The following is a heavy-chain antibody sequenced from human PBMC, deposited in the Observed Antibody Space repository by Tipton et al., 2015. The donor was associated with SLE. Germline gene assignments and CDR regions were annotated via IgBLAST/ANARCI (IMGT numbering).Heavy chain of an antibody. J-gene: IGHJ6*02. D-gene: IGHD4-17*01. CDR3: ARHGTTVTTWDYYGVDV. Sequence: LRLSCTVSGGSISSYYWSWIRQPPGKGLEWIGYIYYSGSTNYNPSLKSRVTISVDTSKNQFSLKLSSVTAADTAVYYCARHGTTVTTWDYYGVDVWGQGTTVTVSS. CDR1: GGSISSYY. CDR2: IYYSGST. V-gene: IGHV4-59*08.